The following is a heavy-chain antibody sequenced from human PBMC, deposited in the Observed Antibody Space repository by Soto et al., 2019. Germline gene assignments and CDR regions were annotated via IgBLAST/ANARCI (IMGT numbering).Heavy chain of an antibody. V-gene: IGHV1-18*01. Sequence: QGQLVQSRAELKKPGASVKVSCKASDYTFTRYGISWVRQAPGQGLEWMGWISGYNGDTNYAQKFQGRVTMTIDTSTTTAYMELRSLTSDDPAVYYCAKNGQPPYYYYGMDVW. J-gene: IGHJ6*01. CDR2: ISGYNGDT. D-gene: IGHD2-8*01. CDR1: DYTFTRYG. CDR3: AKNGQPPYYYYGMDV.